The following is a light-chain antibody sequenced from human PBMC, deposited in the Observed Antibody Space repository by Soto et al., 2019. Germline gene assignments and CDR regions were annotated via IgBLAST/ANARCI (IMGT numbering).Light chain of an antibody. CDR2: DAS. Sequence: DMPMTQSPSSLSASVGDRVTITCQASQDIDNFLNWYQQKPGKAPNLLIYDASTLDTGVPSRCSGSGAGTHFTFTISSLQPEDIATYYCQQYDNLLLTFGGGTKVEIK. J-gene: IGKJ4*01. CDR3: QQYDNLLLT. V-gene: IGKV1-33*01. CDR1: QDIDNF.